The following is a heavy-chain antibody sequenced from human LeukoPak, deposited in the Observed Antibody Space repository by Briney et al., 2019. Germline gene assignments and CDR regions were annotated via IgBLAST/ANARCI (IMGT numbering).Heavy chain of an antibody. Sequence: GASVTVSFTASEYTVTRYYMHWVRQVPGQGREGMGWINPTTGGTKYAHKFQGRVIMTRDTYISTAYMELSRLSTDDTAVYYCARDHSGSYWGWFDPWGQGTLDTVSS. D-gene: IGHD1-26*01. CDR2: INPTTGGT. CDR1: EYTVTRYY. CDR3: ARDHSGSYWGWFDP. J-gene: IGHJ5*02. V-gene: IGHV1-2*07.